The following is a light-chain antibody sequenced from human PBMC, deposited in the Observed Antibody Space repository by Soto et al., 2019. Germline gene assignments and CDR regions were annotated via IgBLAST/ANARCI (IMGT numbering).Light chain of an antibody. J-gene: IGLJ2*01. V-gene: IGLV1-36*01. CDR3: AAWDDSLNGPV. CDR2: YDD. Sequence: QSVLTQPPSVSEAPRQRVTISCSGSSSNIGNNAVNWYKQLPVKAPKLLIYYDDLLPSGVSDRFSGSKSGTSASLAISGLQSEDEADYYCAAWDDSLNGPVFGGGTQLTVL. CDR1: SSNIGNNA.